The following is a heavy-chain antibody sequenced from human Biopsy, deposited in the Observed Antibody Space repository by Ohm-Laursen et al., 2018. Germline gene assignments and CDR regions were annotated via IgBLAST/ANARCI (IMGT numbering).Heavy chain of an antibody. J-gene: IGHJ1*01. CDR1: GGTFSNYG. D-gene: IGHD3-9*01. V-gene: IGHV1-69*06. Sequence: SWVKVSCKAPGGTFSNYGVNRVRQAPGQGLEWLGGNIPILGTGNYAQKFQDRVTVAADTSTSTATMELGSLRSDDTAVYYCATKLTGYFHHWGQGILVIVSS. CDR2: NIPILGTG. CDR3: ATKLTGYFHH.